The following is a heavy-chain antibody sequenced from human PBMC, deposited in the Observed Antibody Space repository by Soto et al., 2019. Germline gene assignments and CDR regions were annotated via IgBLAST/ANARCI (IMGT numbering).Heavy chain of an antibody. CDR1: GGSISSSSYY. D-gene: IGHD5-18*01. CDR3: ARLHLDGYSYGYFDY. Sequence: SETLSLTCTVSGGSISSSSYYWGWIRQPPGKGLEWIGSIYHSGSTYYNPSLKSRVTISVDTSKNQFSLKLSSVTAADTAVYYCARLHLDGYSYGYFDYWGQGTLVTVSS. J-gene: IGHJ4*02. V-gene: IGHV4-39*01. CDR2: IYHSGST.